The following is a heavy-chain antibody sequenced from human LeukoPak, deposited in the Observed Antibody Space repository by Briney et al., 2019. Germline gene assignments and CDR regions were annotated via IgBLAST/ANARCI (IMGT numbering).Heavy chain of an antibody. J-gene: IGHJ4*02. Sequence: SQTLSLTCTVSGCSISSGSYYWSWIRQPAGKGLEWIGRIYTSGSTNYNPSLKSRVTISVDTSKNQFSLKLSSVTAADTVVYYCARKGIAAAGYYFDYWGQGTLVTVSS. V-gene: IGHV4-61*02. CDR3: ARKGIAAAGYYFDY. CDR1: GCSISSGSYY. D-gene: IGHD6-13*01. CDR2: IYTSGST.